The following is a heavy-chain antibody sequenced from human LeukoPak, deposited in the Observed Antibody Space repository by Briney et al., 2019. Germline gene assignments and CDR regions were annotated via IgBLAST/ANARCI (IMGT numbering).Heavy chain of an antibody. CDR3: ARGERWLQPNFDY. CDR2: IIPILGIA. D-gene: IGHD5-24*01. J-gene: IGHJ4*02. V-gene: IGHV1-69*04. Sequence: ASVKVSCKASGGTFSSYAISRVRQAPGQGLEWMGRIIPILGIANYAQKFQGRVTITADKSTSTAYMELSSLRSEDTAVYYCARGERWLQPNFDYWGQGTLVTVSS. CDR1: GGTFSSYA.